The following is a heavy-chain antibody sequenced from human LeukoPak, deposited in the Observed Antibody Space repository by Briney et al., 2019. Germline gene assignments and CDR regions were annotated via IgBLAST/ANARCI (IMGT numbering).Heavy chain of an antibody. J-gene: IGHJ5*02. Sequence: SETLFLTCTVSGDSISSDYYWSWFRQHPGKGLEWIAYIYYGGTTYYNPSLESRFSISVDTSKNQFSLSLTSVTAADTAVYYCARGIRYNYEFCPFDPRGKGTQVTVS. CDR2: IYYGGTT. CDR3: ARGIRYNYEFCPFDP. V-gene: IGHV4-31*03. D-gene: IGHD3-3*01. CDR1: GDSISSDYY.